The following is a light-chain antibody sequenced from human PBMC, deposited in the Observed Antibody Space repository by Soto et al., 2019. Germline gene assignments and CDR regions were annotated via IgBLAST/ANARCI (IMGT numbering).Light chain of an antibody. CDR2: GAS. CDR3: QQRSNWVT. CDR1: QSVSSSY. V-gene: IGKV3D-20*02. J-gene: IGKJ5*01. Sequence: EIVMTQSPATLSVSPWERATLSCRASQSVSSSYLAWYQQKPGQAPRLLIYGASSRATGIPDRFSGSGSGTDFTLTISRLEPEDFAVYYCQQRSNWVTFGQGTRLEIK.